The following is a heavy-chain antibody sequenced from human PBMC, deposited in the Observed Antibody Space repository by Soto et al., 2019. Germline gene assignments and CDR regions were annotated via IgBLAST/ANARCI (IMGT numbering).Heavy chain of an antibody. CDR3: ARDTSRGEYDY. D-gene: IGHD3-10*01. J-gene: IGHJ4*02. V-gene: IGHV1-18*03. Sequence: QVQLVQSGAEVKKPGASVKVSCKASGYTFTSYGISWVRQAPGQGLEWMGWINVYNGNTNYAQKLQGRVTMTTDTSTSTAYLDLRSLRSDAMAVYFCARDTSRGEYDYWGQGTLVTVSS. CDR2: INVYNGNT. CDR1: GYTFTSYG.